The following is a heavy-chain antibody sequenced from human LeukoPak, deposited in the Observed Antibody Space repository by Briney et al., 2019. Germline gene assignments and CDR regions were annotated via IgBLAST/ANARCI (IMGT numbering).Heavy chain of an antibody. Sequence: GGSLRLSCAAPGFTFSSYWMHWVRQAPGKGLVWVSNIKSDGSNINYADSVKGRFTISRDNAKNTLYLQMNSLRAEDAAVYYCISEVGKGSHWGQGTLVTVSS. CDR2: IKSDGSNI. CDR1: GFTFSSYW. J-gene: IGHJ4*02. CDR3: ISEVGKGSH. V-gene: IGHV3-74*01. D-gene: IGHD1-26*01.